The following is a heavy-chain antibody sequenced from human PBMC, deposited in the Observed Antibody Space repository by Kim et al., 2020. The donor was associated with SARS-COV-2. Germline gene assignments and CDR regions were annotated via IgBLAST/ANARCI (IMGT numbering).Heavy chain of an antibody. J-gene: IGHJ3*02. V-gene: IGHV4-61*02. Sequence: SETLSLTCTVSGGSISSGSYYWSWIRQPAGKGLEWIGRIYTSGSTNYNPSLKSRVTISVDTSKNQFSLKLSSVTAADTAVYYCARDEAVYYDSREKAFDIWGQGTMVTVSS. CDR1: GGSISSGSYY. CDR3: ARDEAVYYDSREKAFDI. CDR2: IYTSGST. D-gene: IGHD3-22*01.